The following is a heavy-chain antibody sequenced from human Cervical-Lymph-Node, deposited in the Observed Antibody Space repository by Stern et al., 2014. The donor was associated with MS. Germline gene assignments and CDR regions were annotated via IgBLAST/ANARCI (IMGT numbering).Heavy chain of an antibody. CDR2: ITPIICLA. J-gene: IGHJ5*02. CDR1: GGSFSSSFA. CDR3: ARGIVTNRPASTLHNLFDP. D-gene: IGHD4-17*01. V-gene: IGHV1-69*09. Sequence: QVQLVESGAEVKKPGSSVNVSCKASGGSFSSSFAVCWGRPAPGQLLEWLVRITPIICLANYAQKVETRLTITADRSTSTVYMALSSLTSDDTALYYCARGIVTNRPASTLHNLFDPWGQGTLVTVSS.